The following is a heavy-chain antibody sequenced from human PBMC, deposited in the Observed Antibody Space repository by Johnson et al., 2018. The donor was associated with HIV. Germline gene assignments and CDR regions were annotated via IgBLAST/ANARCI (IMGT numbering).Heavy chain of an antibody. CDR2: ISSSGNPI. V-gene: IGHV3-11*04. D-gene: IGHD2-21*01. Sequence: QVHLVESGGGLVKPGGSLRLSCAASGFIFSDYYMSWIRQAPGKGLEWVSYISSSGNPIYYADSVKGRFTISRDNATNSLYLQMNSLRAEDTAVYYCARDWVIGDAFNIWGQGTMVTVSS. CDR1: GFIFSDYY. CDR3: ARDWVIGDAFNI. J-gene: IGHJ3*02.